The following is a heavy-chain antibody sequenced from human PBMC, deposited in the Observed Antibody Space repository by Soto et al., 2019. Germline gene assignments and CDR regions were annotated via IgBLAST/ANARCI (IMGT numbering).Heavy chain of an antibody. CDR2: IYYSGST. D-gene: IGHD6-13*01. CDR1: GGSISSYY. V-gene: IGHV4-59*01. Sequence: SETLSLTCTVSGGSISSYYWSWIRQPPGKGLEWIGYIYYSGSTNYNPSLKSRVTISVDTSKNQFSLKLSSVTAADTAVYYCARGDYSSSSLDYWGQGTLVTVSS. CDR3: ARGDYSSSSLDY. J-gene: IGHJ4*02.